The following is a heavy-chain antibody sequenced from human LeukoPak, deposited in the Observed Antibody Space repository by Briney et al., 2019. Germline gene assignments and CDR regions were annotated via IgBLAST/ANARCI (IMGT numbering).Heavy chain of an antibody. D-gene: IGHD3-16*01. CDR3: ARDGGEQHRGVDY. Sequence: PGGSLRLSCAASGFTFSSYSMNWVRQAPGKGLEWVAVISYDGSNKYYADSVKGRFTISRDNSKNTLYLQMNSLRAEDTAVYYCARDGGEQHRGVDYWGQGTLVTVSS. CDR1: GFTFSSYS. V-gene: IGHV3-30*03. CDR2: ISYDGSNK. J-gene: IGHJ4*02.